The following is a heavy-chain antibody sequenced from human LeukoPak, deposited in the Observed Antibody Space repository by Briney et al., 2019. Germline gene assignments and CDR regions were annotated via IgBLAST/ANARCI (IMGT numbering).Heavy chain of an antibody. V-gene: IGHV3-66*01. CDR3: ARVEAAAGLSGAYYYYGMDV. D-gene: IGHD6-13*01. Sequence: GGSLRLSCAASGFTVSSNYMSWVRQAPGKGLERGSVIYSGGSTYYADSVKGRFTISRDNSKNTLYLQMNSLRAEDTAVYYCARVEAAAGLSGAYYYYGMDVWGQGTTVTVSS. J-gene: IGHJ6*02. CDR2: IYSGGST. CDR1: GFTVSSNY.